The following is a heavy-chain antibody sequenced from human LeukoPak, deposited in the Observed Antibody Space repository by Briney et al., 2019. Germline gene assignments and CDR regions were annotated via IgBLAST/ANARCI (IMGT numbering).Heavy chain of an antibody. Sequence: PSETLSLTCTVSGGSISSSSYYWGWIRQPPGKGLEWIGSIYYSGSTYYNPSLKSRVTISVDTSKNQFSLKLSSVTAADTAVYYCARDPVVVVAATHAFDIWGQGTMVTVSS. CDR3: ARDPVVVVAATHAFDI. CDR1: GGSISSSSYY. V-gene: IGHV4-39*07. CDR2: IYYSGST. J-gene: IGHJ3*02. D-gene: IGHD2-15*01.